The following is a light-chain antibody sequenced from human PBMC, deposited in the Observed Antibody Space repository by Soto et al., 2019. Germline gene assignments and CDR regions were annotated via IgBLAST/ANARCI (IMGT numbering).Light chain of an antibody. CDR3: QQFGSSPLT. V-gene: IGKV3-20*01. CDR1: QSVRSSY. Sequence: EILLTQSPGTLSLSPGERATLPCRASQSVRSSYLAWYQQKPGQAPRLLIYGASSRATGIPDRFSGSGSGTDFTLTINRLEPEDFAVYYCQQFGSSPLTFGGGTKVDIK. J-gene: IGKJ4*01. CDR2: GAS.